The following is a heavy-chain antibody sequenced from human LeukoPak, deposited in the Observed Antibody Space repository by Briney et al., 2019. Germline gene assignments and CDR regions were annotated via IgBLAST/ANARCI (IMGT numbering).Heavy chain of an antibody. CDR2: ISAYNGNT. V-gene: IGHV1-18*01. Sequence: ASVKVSCKASGYTFTSYGISWVRQAPGQGLEWMGWISAYNGNTSYAQKLQGRVTMTTDTSTSTAYMELRSLRSDDTAVYYCARDAVDYYGSGSYNNWFDPWGQGTLVTVSS. CDR1: GYTFTSYG. CDR3: ARDAVDYYGSGSYNNWFDP. D-gene: IGHD3-10*01. J-gene: IGHJ5*02.